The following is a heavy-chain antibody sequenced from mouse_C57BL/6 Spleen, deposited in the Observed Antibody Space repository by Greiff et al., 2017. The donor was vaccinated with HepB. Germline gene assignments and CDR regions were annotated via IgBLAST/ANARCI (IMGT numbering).Heavy chain of an antibody. V-gene: IGHV1-61*01. CDR1: GYTFTSYW. Sequence: VQLQQPGAELVRPGSSVKLSCKASGYTFTSYWMDWVKQRPGQGLEWIGNIYPSDSETHYNQKFKDKATLTVDKSSSTAYMQLSSLTSEDSAVYYCARSGDYYGSSLFAYWGQGTLVTVSA. D-gene: IGHD1-1*01. CDR3: ARSGDYYGSSLFAY. CDR2: IYPSDSET. J-gene: IGHJ3*01.